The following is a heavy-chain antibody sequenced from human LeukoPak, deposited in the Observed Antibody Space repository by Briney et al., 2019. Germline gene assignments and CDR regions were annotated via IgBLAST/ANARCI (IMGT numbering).Heavy chain of an antibody. CDR1: GGSISGSNYY. CDR2: IYYSGST. V-gene: IGHV4-39*01. D-gene: IGHD4-23*01. Sequence: SETLSLTCTVSGGSISGSNYYWGWVRQPPGKVLEWIGSIYYSGSTYYNPSLKSRVTISVDTSKNQFSLKLSSVTAADTAVYYCARHPAPRLHELLFDYWGQGTLVTVSS. J-gene: IGHJ4*02. CDR3: ARHPAPRLHELLFDY.